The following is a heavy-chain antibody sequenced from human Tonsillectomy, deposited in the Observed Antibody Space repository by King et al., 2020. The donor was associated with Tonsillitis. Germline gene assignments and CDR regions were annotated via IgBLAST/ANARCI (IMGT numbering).Heavy chain of an antibody. CDR2: ISSSSSYI. V-gene: IGHV3-21*01. Sequence: VQLVESGGGLVKPGGSLRLSCAASGFTFSSYSMNWVRQAPGKGLEWVSSISSSSSYIYYADSVKGRFTISRDNAKNSLYLQMNSLGAEDTAVYYCARVPRGWLPEEAGLFDPWGEGTLVTVSS. J-gene: IGHJ5*02. D-gene: IGHD1-14*01. CDR3: ARVPRGWLPEEAGLFDP. CDR1: GFTFSSYS.